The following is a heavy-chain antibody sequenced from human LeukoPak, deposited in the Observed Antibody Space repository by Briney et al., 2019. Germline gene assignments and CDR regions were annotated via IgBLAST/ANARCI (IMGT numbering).Heavy chain of an antibody. J-gene: IGHJ4*02. V-gene: IGHV3-23*01. CDR1: GFTFSSYA. Sequence: GGSLGLSCAASGFTFSSYAMSWVRQAPGKGLEWVSAISGSGGSTYYADSVKGRFTISRDNSKNTLYLQMNSLRAEDTAVYYCARGELYGTLDYWGQGTLVTVSS. CDR3: ARGELYGTLDY. CDR2: ISGSGGST. D-gene: IGHD3-10*01.